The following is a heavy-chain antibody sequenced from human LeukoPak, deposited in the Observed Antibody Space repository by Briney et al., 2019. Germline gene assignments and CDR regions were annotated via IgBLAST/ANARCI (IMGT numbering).Heavy chain of an antibody. CDR3: ARVYYHDSSGYYFPPDY. CDR1: GYTFTSYY. J-gene: IGHJ4*02. Sequence: ASVKVSCKASGYTFTSYYMHWVRQAPGQGLEWMGIINPRGGSTSYAQKFQGRDTMTRDTSTSTVYMELSSLRSEDTAVYYCARVYYHDSSGYYFPPDYWGQGTLVTVSS. V-gene: IGHV1-46*01. D-gene: IGHD3-22*01. CDR2: INPRGGST.